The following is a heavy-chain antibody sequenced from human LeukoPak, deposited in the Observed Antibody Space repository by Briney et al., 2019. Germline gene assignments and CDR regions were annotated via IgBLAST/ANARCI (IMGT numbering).Heavy chain of an antibody. J-gene: IGHJ4*02. Sequence: SETLSLTCTVSGGSISSSSYYWGWIRQPPGKGLEWIGSIYYSGSTYYNPSLKSRVTISVDTSKNQFSLKLSSVTAADTAVYYCARDLLGWDYGDPGYWGQGTLVTVSS. CDR1: GGSISSSSYY. CDR2: IYYSGST. CDR3: ARDLLGWDYGDPGY. V-gene: IGHV4-39*07. D-gene: IGHD4-17*01.